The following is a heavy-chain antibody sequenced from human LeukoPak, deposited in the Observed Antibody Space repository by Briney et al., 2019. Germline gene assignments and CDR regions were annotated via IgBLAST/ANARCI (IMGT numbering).Heavy chain of an antibody. D-gene: IGHD4-23*01. J-gene: IGHJ4*02. V-gene: IGHV1-69*01. Sequence: ASVKVSCKASGGTFSSYAISWVRQAPGQGLEWMGGIIPIFGTANYAQKFQGRVTITADESTSTAYMELSSLRSEDTAVYYCARGRPNGGHFDYWGQGTLVTVSS. CDR1: GGTFSSYA. CDR3: ARGRPNGGHFDY. CDR2: IIPIFGTA.